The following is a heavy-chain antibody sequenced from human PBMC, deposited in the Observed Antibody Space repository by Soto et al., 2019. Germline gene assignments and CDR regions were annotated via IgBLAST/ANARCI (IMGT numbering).Heavy chain of an antibody. CDR1: GYTFSTYW. Sequence: EVQLVESGGGLVQPGGSLRLSCAASGYTFSTYWMHWVRQAPGKGLVWVARLDEEGGRTFYADSVEGRFTISRDNRKNTLYLQMDILRAEDTAVYYCVRDKTGPKDYRGQGTLVTVSP. CDR2: LDEEGGRT. V-gene: IGHV3-74*01. CDR3: VRDKTGPKDY. D-gene: IGHD3-9*01. J-gene: IGHJ4*02.